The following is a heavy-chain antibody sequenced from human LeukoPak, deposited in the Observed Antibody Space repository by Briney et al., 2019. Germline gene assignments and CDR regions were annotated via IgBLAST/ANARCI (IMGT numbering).Heavy chain of an antibody. CDR2: INPSGGST. CDR3: ARENRERYVWGSYRSQYFDY. D-gene: IGHD3-16*02. J-gene: IGHJ4*02. Sequence: ASVKVSCKASGYTFTSYYMHWVRQAPGQGLERMGIINPSGGSTSYAQKFQGRVTMTRDMSTSTVYMELSSLRSEDTAVYYCARENRERYVWGSYRSQYFDYWGQGTLVTVSS. CDR1: GYTFTSYY. V-gene: IGHV1-46*01.